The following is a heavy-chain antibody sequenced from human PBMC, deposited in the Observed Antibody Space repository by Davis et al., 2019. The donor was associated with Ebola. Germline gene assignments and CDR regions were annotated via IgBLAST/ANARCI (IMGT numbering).Heavy chain of an antibody. V-gene: IGHV1-8*01. Sequence: AASVKVSCKASGCTFSNYAINWVRQATGQGLEWMGWMNLNSGDTGYAQKLQGRVTMTRNTSISTAYMELSSLRSEDTAVYYYAREGTGDGFIYYYGMDVWGQGTTVTVSS. CDR3: AREGTGDGFIYYYGMDV. CDR1: GCTFSNYA. J-gene: IGHJ6*02. CDR2: MNLNSGDT. D-gene: IGHD1-1*01.